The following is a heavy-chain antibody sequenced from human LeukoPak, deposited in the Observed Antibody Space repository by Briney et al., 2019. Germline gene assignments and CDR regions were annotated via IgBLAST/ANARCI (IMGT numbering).Heavy chain of an antibody. CDR3: ARDFGLSAFDI. D-gene: IGHD3-10*01. CDR2: IKQDGSEK. J-gene: IGHJ3*02. V-gene: IGHV3-7*01. Sequence: PGGSLRLSCEASGFTFSSYVMSWVRQTPGKGLEWVANIKQDGSEKYYVDSVKGRLTISRDSAKNSLYLQMNSLRAEDTAVYYCARDFGLSAFDIWGQGTMVTVSS. CDR1: GFTFSSYV.